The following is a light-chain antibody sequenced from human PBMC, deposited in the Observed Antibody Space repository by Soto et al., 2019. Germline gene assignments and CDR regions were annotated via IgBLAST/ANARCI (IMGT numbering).Light chain of an antibody. J-gene: IGKJ3*01. CDR2: AVS. V-gene: IGKV1-39*01. Sequence: IQMTQFPSSLSASVGDRVTITCRAGQTVIRYLNWYQQKPGRAPNLLIYAVSNLQSGVPSRFSGSGSGTEFTLTISHQQPEDFATYYCQQSYSTLFTFGPGTKVEIK. CDR3: QQSYSTLFT. CDR1: QTVIRY.